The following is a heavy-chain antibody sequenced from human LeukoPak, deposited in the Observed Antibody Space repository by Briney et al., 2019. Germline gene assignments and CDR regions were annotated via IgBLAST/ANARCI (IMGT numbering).Heavy chain of an antibody. Sequence: GGSLRLSCAASGFTFSSYSMNWVRQAPGKGLEWVSSISSSSSYIYYADSVKGRFTISKDNAKNSLYLQMNSLRAEDTAVYYCARTIEEYCSGGSCYHYYFDYWGQGTLVTVSS. V-gene: IGHV3-21*01. CDR2: ISSSSSYI. J-gene: IGHJ4*02. D-gene: IGHD2-15*01. CDR1: GFTFSSYS. CDR3: ARTIEEYCSGGSCYHYYFDY.